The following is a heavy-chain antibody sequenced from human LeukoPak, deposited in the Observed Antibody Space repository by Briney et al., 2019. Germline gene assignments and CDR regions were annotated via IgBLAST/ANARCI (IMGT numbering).Heavy chain of an antibody. CDR3: AKVEYYYDTGGKKGYYFDY. CDR1: GFTFDDYA. D-gene: IGHD3-22*01. Sequence: GGSLRLSCAASGFTFDDYAMHWVRHAPGKGLEWVSGISWNSGSIGYADSVKGRFTISRDNAKNSLYLQMNSLRAEDMALYYCAKVEYYYDTGGKKGYYFDYWGQGTLVTVSS. CDR2: ISWNSGSI. J-gene: IGHJ4*02. V-gene: IGHV3-9*03.